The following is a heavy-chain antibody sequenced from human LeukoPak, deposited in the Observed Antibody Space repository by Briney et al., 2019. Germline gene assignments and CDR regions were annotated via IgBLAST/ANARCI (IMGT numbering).Heavy chain of an antibody. Sequence: SVKVSCKASGGTFSSYAISWVRQAPGQGLEWMGRIIPILGIANYAQKFQGRVTITADKSTSTAYMELSSLRSEDTAIYYCARPTKYYDFWNGYPPFDYWGQGTLVTVSS. V-gene: IGHV1-69*04. CDR3: ARPTKYYDFWNGYPPFDY. CDR1: GGTFSSYA. CDR2: IIPILGIA. J-gene: IGHJ4*02. D-gene: IGHD3-3*01.